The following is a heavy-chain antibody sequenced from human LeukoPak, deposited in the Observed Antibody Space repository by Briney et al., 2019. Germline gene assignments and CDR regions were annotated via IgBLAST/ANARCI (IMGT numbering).Heavy chain of an antibody. CDR3: ARASGSYLGANAFDI. J-gene: IGHJ3*02. Sequence: PSETLSLTCTVSGGSVSSGSYYWSWIRQPPGKGLEWIGYIYYSGSTNYNPSLKSRVTISVDTSKNQFSLKLSSVTAADTAVYYCARASGSYLGANAFDIWGQGTMVTVSS. CDR2: IYYSGST. V-gene: IGHV4-61*01. CDR1: GGSVSSGSYY. D-gene: IGHD1-26*01.